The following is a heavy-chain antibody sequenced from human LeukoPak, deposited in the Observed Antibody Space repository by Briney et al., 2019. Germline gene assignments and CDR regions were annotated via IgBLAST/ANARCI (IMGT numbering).Heavy chain of an antibody. CDR3: ASPYYDILTGDP. Sequence: GASVKVSCKASGYTFTGYYMHWVRQAPGQGLEWMGWINPNSSGTNYAQKFQGRVTMTRDTSISTAYMELSRLRSDDTAMYYCASPYYDILTGDPWGQGTLVTVSS. CDR1: GYTFTGYY. V-gene: IGHV1-2*02. J-gene: IGHJ5*02. CDR2: INPNSSGT. D-gene: IGHD3-9*01.